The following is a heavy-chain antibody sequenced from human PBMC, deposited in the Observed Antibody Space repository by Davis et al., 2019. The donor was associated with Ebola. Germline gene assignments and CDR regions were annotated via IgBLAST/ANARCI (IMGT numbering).Heavy chain of an antibody. CDR1: GFTFDDHA. CDR3: ARDHCSSTSDYRCWFDS. J-gene: IGHJ5*01. CDR2: LEQRSE. V-gene: IGHV3-9*01. D-gene: IGHD2-2*02. Sequence: SLKISCVVSGFTFDDHAMHWVRQGPGKGPEWVLEQRSEGYADSVKGRFTISRDNAKNTLYLQMNSLRGEDTAVYYCARDHCSSTSDYRCWFDSWGQGTLVTVSS.